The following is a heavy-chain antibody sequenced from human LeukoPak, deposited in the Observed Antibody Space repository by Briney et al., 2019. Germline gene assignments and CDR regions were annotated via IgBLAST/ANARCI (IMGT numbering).Heavy chain of an antibody. V-gene: IGHV4-59*01. J-gene: IGHJ2*01. Sequence: SETLSLTCTVSGGSISGYYYNWIRQPPGKGLEWIGDIYYSGSTNYNPSLKSRVTISLDTSKNQFSLKLSSVTTADTAVYYCARSVVTLYWYFDLWGRGTLVTVSS. CDR1: GGSISGYY. D-gene: IGHD4-23*01. CDR2: IYYSGST. CDR3: ARSVVTLYWYFDL.